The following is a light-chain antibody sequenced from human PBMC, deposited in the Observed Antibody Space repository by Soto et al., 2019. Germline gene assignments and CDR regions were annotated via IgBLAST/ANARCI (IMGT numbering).Light chain of an antibody. V-gene: IGKV1-39*01. CDR3: QQSYSTPYT. J-gene: IGKJ2*01. CDR1: QSISSY. Sequence: DIQMTQSPSSLSASVGDRVTITCRASQSISSYLNWYQQRPGKAPKLLIYAAGVLQSGVPSRFSNSGSGTDFNLTIRSLQPEDFATYYCQQSYSTPYTFGQGAKLEIK. CDR2: AAG.